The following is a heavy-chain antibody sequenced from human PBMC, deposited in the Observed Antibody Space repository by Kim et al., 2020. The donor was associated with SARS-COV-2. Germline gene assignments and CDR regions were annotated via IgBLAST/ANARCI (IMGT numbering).Heavy chain of an antibody. D-gene: IGHD6-19*01. V-gene: IGHV4-59*01. J-gene: IGHJ4*02. Sequence: SETLSLTCTVSGGSISSYYWSWIRQPPGKALEWIGYIYYSGSTNYNPSLKSRVTISVDTSKNQFSLKLSSVTAADTAVYYCARAFHGWFTFDYWGQGTLVTVSS. CDR3: ARAFHGWFTFDY. CDR2: IYYSGST. CDR1: GGSISSYY.